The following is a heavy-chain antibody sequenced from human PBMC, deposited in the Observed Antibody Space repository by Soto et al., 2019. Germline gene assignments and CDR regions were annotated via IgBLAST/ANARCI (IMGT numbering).Heavy chain of an antibody. CDR3: VRDDSFRDSSAP. CDR1: GYTFTNYA. CDR2: INIGNGNT. D-gene: IGHD6-19*01. Sequence: ASVTVSCTASGYTFTNYAMHWMRQAPGQRLEWMGWINIGNGNTKYSQKFQGRVTITRDTSASTAYIELNSLRVDDTAIYYCVRDDSFRDSSAPWGQGTLVTVSS. J-gene: IGHJ5*02. V-gene: IGHV1-3*04.